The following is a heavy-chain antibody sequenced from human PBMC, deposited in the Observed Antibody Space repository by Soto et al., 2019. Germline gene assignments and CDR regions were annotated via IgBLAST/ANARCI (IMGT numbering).Heavy chain of an antibody. CDR1: GFTFSDFA. CDR2: ITTTGDTS. Sequence: GGSLRLSCAASGFTFSDFAINWVRQTPGKRLEWVSIITTTGDTSYYADSVKGRFTISRDNSKNMLYLQMNNLRVDDTAIYFCAKVPEYRDGSSFYYFDSWGQGAPVPVSS. V-gene: IGHV3-23*01. J-gene: IGHJ4*02. CDR3: AKVPEYRDGSSFYYFDS. D-gene: IGHD6-6*01.